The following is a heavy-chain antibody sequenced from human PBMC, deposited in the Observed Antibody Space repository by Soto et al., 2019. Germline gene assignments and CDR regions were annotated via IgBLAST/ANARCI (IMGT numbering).Heavy chain of an antibody. CDR2: ISWNSGSI. CDR1: GFTFDDYA. D-gene: IGHD6-6*01. V-gene: IGHV3-9*01. Sequence: GGSLRLSCAASGFTFDDYAMHWVRQAPGKGLEWVSGISWNSGSIGYADSVKGRFTISRDNAKNSLYLQMNSLRAEDTALYYCARKLVPHYYGMDVWGQGTTVTVS. CDR3: ARKLVPHYYGMDV. J-gene: IGHJ6*02.